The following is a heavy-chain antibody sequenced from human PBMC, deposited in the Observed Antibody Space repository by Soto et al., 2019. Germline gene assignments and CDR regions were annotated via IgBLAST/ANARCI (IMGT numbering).Heavy chain of an antibody. CDR2: IWYDPNKT. D-gene: IGHD6-19*01. CDR1: GFTFSGYG. J-gene: IGHJ4*02. Sequence: QVQLVESGGGVVQPGRSLRLSCAASGFTFSGYGMHWVRQAPGQGLEWVAVIWYDPNKTYYADSVKGRFTISRDNSKNTLYLQMNSLTVEDTAVYYCATDGPGSGRYVGEYWGQGTLVTVSS. V-gene: IGHV3-33*01. CDR3: ATDGPGSGRYVGEY.